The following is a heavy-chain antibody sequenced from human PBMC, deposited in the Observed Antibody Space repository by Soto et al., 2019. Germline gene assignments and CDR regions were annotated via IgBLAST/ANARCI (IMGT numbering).Heavy chain of an antibody. CDR1: GFTFSSYE. CDR2: ISSSGSTI. Sequence: GGSLRLSGAASGFTFSSYEMNWVRQAPGKGLEWVSYISSSGSTIYYADSVKGRFTISRDNAKNSLYLQMNSPRAEDTPVYYCPRPNVGTGYCNDAFDISRQGTMVTVPS. CDR3: PRPNVGTGYCNDAFDI. D-gene: IGHD3-9*01. J-gene: IGHJ3*02. V-gene: IGHV3-48*03.